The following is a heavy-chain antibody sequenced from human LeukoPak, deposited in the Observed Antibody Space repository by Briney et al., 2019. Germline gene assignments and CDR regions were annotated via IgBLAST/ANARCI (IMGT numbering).Heavy chain of an antibody. V-gene: IGHV3-7*04. CDR2: IKQDGSEK. CDR3: AGGSAWRIDC. J-gene: IGHJ4*02. D-gene: IGHD6-19*01. Sequence: GGSLRLSCAASGFTFSSYWMNWVRQAPGRGLEWVANIKQDGSEKYYVDSVKGRFTISRDNAKNSLYLQMHSLRAEDTAVYYCAGGSAWRIDCWGQGTLVTVSS. CDR1: GFTFSSYW.